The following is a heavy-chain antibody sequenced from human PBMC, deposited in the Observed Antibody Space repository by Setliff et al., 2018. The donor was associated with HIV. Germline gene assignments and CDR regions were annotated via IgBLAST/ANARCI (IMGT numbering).Heavy chain of an antibody. V-gene: IGHV3-74*01. Sequence: PGGSLRLSCVASGFTFSSYWMHWVRQAPGKGLVWVSRISSDGSSISDADSVKGRFTISRDNAKNTLYLQMNSLRAEDTAVYFCARGLDFWGQGTLVTVSS. CDR3: ARGLDF. CDR1: GFTFSSYW. CDR2: ISSDGSSI. J-gene: IGHJ4*02.